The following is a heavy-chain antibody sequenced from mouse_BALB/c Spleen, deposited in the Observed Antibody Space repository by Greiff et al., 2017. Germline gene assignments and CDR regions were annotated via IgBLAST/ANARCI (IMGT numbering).Heavy chain of an antibody. CDR1: GYTFTSYT. CDR3: AFYGNYAMDY. CDR2: INPSSGYT. Sequence: QVQLQQSGAELARPGASVKMSCKASGYTFTSYTMNWVKQRPGQGLEWIGYINPSSGYTNYNQKFKDKATLTADKSSSTAYMQLSSLTSEDSAVYYCAFYGNYAMDYWGQGTSVTVSS. J-gene: IGHJ4*01. V-gene: IGHV1-4*01. D-gene: IGHD2-1*01.